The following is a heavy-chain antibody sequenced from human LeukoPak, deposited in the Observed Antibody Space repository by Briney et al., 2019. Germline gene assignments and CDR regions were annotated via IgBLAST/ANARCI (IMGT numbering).Heavy chain of an antibody. CDR1: GGTFSSYA. CDR3: ARDLGSDYFDY. Sequence: SVKVSCKASGGTFSSYAISWVRQAPEQGLEWMGRIIPIFGTANYAQKFQGRVTITADKSTSTAYMELSSLRSEDTAVYYCARDLGSDYFDYWGQGTLVTVSS. D-gene: IGHD3-16*01. V-gene: IGHV1-69*06. CDR2: IIPIFGTA. J-gene: IGHJ4*02.